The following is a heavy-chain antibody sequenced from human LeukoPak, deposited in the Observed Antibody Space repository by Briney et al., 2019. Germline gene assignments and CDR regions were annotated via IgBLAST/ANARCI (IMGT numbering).Heavy chain of an antibody. D-gene: IGHD2-2*01. CDR3: ARRLPYCSSTSCSSSYAFDI. V-gene: IGHV5-51*01. CDR1: GYSFTSYW. J-gene: IGHJ3*02. CDR2: IYPGDSDT. Sequence: GESLKISCKGSGYSFTSYWIGWVRQMPGKGLEWMGIIYPGDSDTRYSPSFQGQVTISADKSIRTAYLQWSSLKASDPAMYYCARRLPYCSSTSCSSSYAFDIWGQGTMVTVSS.